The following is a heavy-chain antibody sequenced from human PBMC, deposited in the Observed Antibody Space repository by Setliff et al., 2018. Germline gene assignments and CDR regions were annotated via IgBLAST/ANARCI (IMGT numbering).Heavy chain of an antibody. CDR3: TRDLSNWGYGVLDAFDI. D-gene: IGHD7-27*01. J-gene: IGHJ3*02. CDR2: INTDTGNP. V-gene: IGHV7-4-1*02. CDR1: EYNCRGYG. Sequence: ASVKVSCKASEYNCRGYGLNWVRQAPGQGLEWMGWINTDTGNPTYAQGFTGRFVFSLDTSVTTAYLQINSLKAEDTAVYYCTRDLSNWGYGVLDAFDIWGQGTMVTVSS.